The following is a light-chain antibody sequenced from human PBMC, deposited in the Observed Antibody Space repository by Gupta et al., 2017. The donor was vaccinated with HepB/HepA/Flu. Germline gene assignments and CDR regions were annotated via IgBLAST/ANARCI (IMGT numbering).Light chain of an antibody. CDR2: AAS. CDR3: QQSYSTSRT. V-gene: IGKV1-39*01. J-gene: IGKJ2*01. Sequence: DIQMTQSPSSLSASVGDRVTITCRASQSISSYLNWYQQKPGKAPKLLIYAASSLQSGVPSRFSGSGSGTXFTLTIXRLQPEDFATYYCQQSYSTSRTFGXGTKMEIK. CDR1: QSISSY.